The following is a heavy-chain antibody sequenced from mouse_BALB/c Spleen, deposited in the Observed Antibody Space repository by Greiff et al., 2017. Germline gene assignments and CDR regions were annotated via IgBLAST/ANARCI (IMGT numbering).Heavy chain of an antibody. D-gene: IGHD1-1*01. CDR2: IWSGGST. Sequence: VQLVESGPGLVQPSQSLSITCTVSGFSLTSYGVHWVRQSPGKGLEWLGVIWSGGSTDYNAAFISRLSISKDNSKSQVFFKMNSLQADDTAIYYCARGDYGSSSWFAYWGQGTLVTVSA. J-gene: IGHJ3*01. V-gene: IGHV2-4-1*01. CDR1: GFSLTSYG. CDR3: ARGDYGSSSWFAY.